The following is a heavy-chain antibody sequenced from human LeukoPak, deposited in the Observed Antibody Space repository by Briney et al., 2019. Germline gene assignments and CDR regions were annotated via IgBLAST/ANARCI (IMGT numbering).Heavy chain of an antibody. J-gene: IGHJ4*02. CDR1: GYTFTGCY. CDR3: ARVYDSSSAYFDY. Sequence: ASVKVSCKASGYTFTGCYMHWVRQAPGQGLEWMGWINPNSGGTNYAQKFQGRVTMTRDTSISTAYMELSRLRSDDTAVYYCARVYDSSSAYFDYWGQGTLVTVSS. CDR2: INPNSGGT. V-gene: IGHV1-2*02. D-gene: IGHD3-22*01.